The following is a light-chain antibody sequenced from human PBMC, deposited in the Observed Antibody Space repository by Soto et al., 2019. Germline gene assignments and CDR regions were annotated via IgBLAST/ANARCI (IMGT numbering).Light chain of an antibody. V-gene: IGKV1-5*03. CDR2: EAS. CDR3: QHYNSYSEA. CDR1: QNINNW. Sequence: DFQMTQSPSTLSASVGDRVTITCRASQNINNWLAWYQQKPGKAPKLLIYEASTLKSGVPSRFSGSGSGTEFTLTISSLQPDDFATYYCQHYNSYSEAFGQGTKVDIK. J-gene: IGKJ1*01.